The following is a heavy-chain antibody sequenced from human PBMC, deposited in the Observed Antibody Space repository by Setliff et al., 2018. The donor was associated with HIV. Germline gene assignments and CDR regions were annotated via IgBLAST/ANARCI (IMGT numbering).Heavy chain of an antibody. D-gene: IGHD3-3*01. V-gene: IGHV4-61*02. CDR1: GASISSGSFF. Sequence: SETLSLTCTVSGASISSGSFFCSWMRQSAGKGLEWIGRIYRNGITNYNPSLKSRVTISLDTSKNQFSLKLSSVTAADTAVYYCARDTNLLDYNFWSGYSRGWFDPWGQGTLVTVSS. CDR3: ARDTNLLDYNFWSGYSRGWFDP. CDR2: IYRNGIT. J-gene: IGHJ5*02.